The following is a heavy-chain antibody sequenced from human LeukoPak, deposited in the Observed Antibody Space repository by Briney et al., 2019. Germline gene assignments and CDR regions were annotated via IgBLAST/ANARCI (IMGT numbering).Heavy chain of an antibody. J-gene: IGHJ6*02. CDR1: GGSRNSGNYY. CDR2: IYTSGST. V-gene: IGHV4-61*02. Sequence: SETLSLTCTVSGGSRNSGNYYWTWIRQPAGKGLEWIGRIYTSGSTNYNPSLKSRVTISVDTSKNQFSLKLSSVTAADTAVYYCASSPDYYDSSGSYYYGMDVWGQGTTVTVSS. CDR3: ASSPDYYDSSGSYYYGMDV. D-gene: IGHD3-22*01.